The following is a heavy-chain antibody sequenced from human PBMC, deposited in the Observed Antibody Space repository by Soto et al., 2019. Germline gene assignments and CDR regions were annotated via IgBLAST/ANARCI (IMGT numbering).Heavy chain of an antibody. Sequence: PGGSLRLSCVASGITFSGFWMHWVRQVPGKGLVWVARVDSAGSGTSYADFVKGRFTISRGNAKNTLSLQMDSLRVEDTAVYYCATVFEHWGQG. CDR1: GITFSGFW. CDR3: ATVFEH. V-gene: IGHV3-74*01. J-gene: IGHJ4*02. CDR2: VDSAGSGT.